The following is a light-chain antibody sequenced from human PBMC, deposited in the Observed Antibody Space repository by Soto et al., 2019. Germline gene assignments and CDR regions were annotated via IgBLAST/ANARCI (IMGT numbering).Light chain of an antibody. V-gene: IGKV3-20*01. J-gene: IGKJ4*01. CDR3: QQYGSSPPIT. CDR2: GAS. Sequence: EIVLTQSPGTLSLSPGERATLSCRASQSVSSRYLEWYQQKAGQAPRLLIYGASSRATGIPDRFSGSESGTDFTLTISRLEPEDFAVYYCQQYGSSPPITFGGGTKVEIK. CDR1: QSVSSRY.